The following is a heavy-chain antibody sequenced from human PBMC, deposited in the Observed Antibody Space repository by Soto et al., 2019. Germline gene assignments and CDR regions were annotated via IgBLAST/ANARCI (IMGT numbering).Heavy chain of an antibody. CDR1: GYSFVSYW. V-gene: IGHV5-51*01. Sequence: LGESLKISFKGSGYSFVSYWIAWVRQMPGKGLEWMGSIYPGDSDTTYSPSIQGQVTISADKSSTTVYLQWNTLKASDTAMYYCAKTDGYEVEYWGQGTLVTVSS. CDR3: AKTDGYEVEY. J-gene: IGHJ4*02. D-gene: IGHD5-18*01. CDR2: IYPGDSDT.